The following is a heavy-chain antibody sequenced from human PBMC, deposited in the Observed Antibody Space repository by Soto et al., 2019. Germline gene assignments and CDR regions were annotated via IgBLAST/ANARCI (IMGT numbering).Heavy chain of an antibody. D-gene: IGHD3-9*01. CDR2: FDPEDGET. V-gene: IGHV1-24*01. CDR1: GYTLTELS. CDR3: ATARGAYYDILTGYPGGYYYYGMDV. Sequence: ASVKVSCKVSGYTLTELSMHWVRQAPGKGLEWMGGFDPEDGETIYAQKFQGRVTMTEDTSTDTAYMELSSLRSEDTAVYYCATARGAYYDILTGYPGGYYYYGMDVWGQGTTVTVSS. J-gene: IGHJ6*02.